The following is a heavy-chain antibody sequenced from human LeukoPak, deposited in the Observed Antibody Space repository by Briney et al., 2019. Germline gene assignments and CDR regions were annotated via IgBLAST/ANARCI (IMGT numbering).Heavy chain of an antibody. Sequence: PSETLSLTCTVSGGSISSGDYYWTWIRQHPGKGLEWIGYIYYSGSSFYNPSLKSRVTMSVDTSKNQFSLKLSSVTAADTAVYFCARDPKGMTTVRYYYYYYMDVRGKGTTVTVSS. CDR1: GGSISSGDYY. D-gene: IGHD4-11*01. J-gene: IGHJ6*03. CDR2: IYYSGSS. V-gene: IGHV4-31*03. CDR3: ARDPKGMTTVRYYYYYYMDV.